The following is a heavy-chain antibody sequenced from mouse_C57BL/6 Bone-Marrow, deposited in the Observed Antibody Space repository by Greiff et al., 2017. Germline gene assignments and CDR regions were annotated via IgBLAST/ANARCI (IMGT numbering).Heavy chain of an antibody. CDR2: IYPRDGST. D-gene: IGHD1-1*01. Sequence: VQLQQSGPELVKPGASVKLSCKASGYTFTSYVINWVKQRPGQGLEWIGWIYPRDGSTKYNEKFKGTATLPADTSSSTAYMELHGLTSEDSAVYFCARSEFIASVDWYFDVWGTGTTVTVSS. J-gene: IGHJ1*03. CDR3: ARSEFIASVDWYFDV. V-gene: IGHV1-85*01. CDR1: GYTFTSYV.